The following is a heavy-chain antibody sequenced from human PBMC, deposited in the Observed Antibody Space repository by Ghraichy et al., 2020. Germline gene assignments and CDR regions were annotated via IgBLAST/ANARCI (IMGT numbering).Heavy chain of an antibody. V-gene: IGHV3-49*03. CDR1: GFTFGDYA. Sequence: GGSLRLSCTASGFTFGDYAMNWFRQAPGKGLEWVSFIRSKTYGGTTDYAASVRGRFTISRDDSKSIAYLQMNSLKTEDTAVYFCTRAVGATTLYYFDYWGQGTLVTVSS. CDR2: IRSKTYGGTT. CDR3: TRAVGATTLYYFDY. D-gene: IGHD1-26*01. J-gene: IGHJ4*02.